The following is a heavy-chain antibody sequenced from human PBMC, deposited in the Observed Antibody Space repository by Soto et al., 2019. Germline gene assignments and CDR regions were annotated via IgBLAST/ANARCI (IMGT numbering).Heavy chain of an antibody. Sequence: QVQLVQSGDEVKRPGSSVKVSCKASGGDFINYGISWVRQAPGQGLEWMGGNIPIFRSANYAQKFQGRVTIAADESTTTAYMELTTLTSDDTAGYYCARDRYYDGVGYHYESAYWGQCTLVTVSS. V-gene: IGHV1-69*01. CDR1: GGDFINYG. CDR2: NIPIFRSA. CDR3: ARDRYYDGVGYHYESAY. J-gene: IGHJ1*01. D-gene: IGHD3-22*01.